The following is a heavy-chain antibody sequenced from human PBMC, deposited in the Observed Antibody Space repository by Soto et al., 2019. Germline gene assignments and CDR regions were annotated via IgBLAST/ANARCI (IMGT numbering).Heavy chain of an antibody. CDR3: ACLSLVTTVTFYI. Sequence: SETLSLTCTVSGGSISSSSYYWGWIRQPPGKGLEWIGSIYYSGSTYYNPSLKSRVTISVDTSKNQFSLKLSSVTAADTAVFYCACLSLVTTVTFYIWGQGTMVTVSS. V-gene: IGHV4-39*01. J-gene: IGHJ3*02. CDR1: GGSISSSSYY. CDR2: IYYSGST. D-gene: IGHD4-17*01.